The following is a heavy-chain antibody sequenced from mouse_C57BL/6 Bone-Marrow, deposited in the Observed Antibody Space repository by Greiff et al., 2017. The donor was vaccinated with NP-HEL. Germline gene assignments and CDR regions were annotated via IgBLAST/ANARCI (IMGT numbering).Heavy chain of an antibody. CDR2: INPYNGGT. CDR3: ARWGYAMDY. CDR1: GYTFTDYY. V-gene: IGHV1-19*01. J-gene: IGHJ4*01. Sequence: EVKLMESGPVLVKPGASVKMSCKASGYTFTDYYMNWVKQSHGKSLEWIGVINPYNGGTSYNQKFKGKATLTVDKSSSTAYMELNSLTSEDSAVYYCARWGYAMDYWGQGTSVTVSS.